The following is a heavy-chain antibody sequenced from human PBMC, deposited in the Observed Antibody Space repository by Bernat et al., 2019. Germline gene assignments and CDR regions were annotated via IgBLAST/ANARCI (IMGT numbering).Heavy chain of an antibody. D-gene: IGHD5-12*01. Sequence: QVQLVQSGAEVKKPGASVKVSCKASGYTFTSYAMHWVRQAPGQRLEWMGWINAGNGNTKYSQKFQGRVTITRDTSASTAYMALGSLRSEDTAVYYCARDLNIAGLPRLPPGYWGQGTLVTVSS. CDR2: INAGNGNT. J-gene: IGHJ4*02. CDR1: GYTFTSYA. V-gene: IGHV1-3*01. CDR3: ARDLNIAGLPRLPPGY.